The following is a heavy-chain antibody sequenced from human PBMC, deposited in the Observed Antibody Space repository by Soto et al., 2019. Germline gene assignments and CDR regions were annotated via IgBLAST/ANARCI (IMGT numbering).Heavy chain of an antibody. D-gene: IGHD6-19*01. CDR3: ALDVAVAGSDTFDI. Sequence: ASVKVSFKASGYTFTNYYIHWVRQAPGQGLEWMAIINPSGGSTNFAQKFQGRVTMTRDTSTSTVYMELSSLRSEDTAVYYCALDVAVAGSDTFDIWGQATMVTGSS. J-gene: IGHJ3*02. CDR2: INPSGGST. CDR1: GYTFTNYY. V-gene: IGHV1-46*01.